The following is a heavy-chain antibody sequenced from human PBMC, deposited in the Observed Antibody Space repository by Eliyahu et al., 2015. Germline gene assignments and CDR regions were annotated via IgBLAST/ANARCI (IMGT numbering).Heavy chain of an antibody. D-gene: IGHD3-22*01. CDR2: IYYSGST. V-gene: IGHV4-31*03. Sequence: QVQLQESGPGLVKPSQTLSLTCTVSGGSIXSGAYYWNWIRQHPGKGLEWIGYIYYSGSTYYNPSLKSRVTISVDTSKNQFSLKLSSVTAADTAVYYCSRLHYYDGSGTTNNDYWGQGTLVTVSS. CDR1: GGSIXSGAYY. CDR3: SRLHYYDGSGTTNNDY. J-gene: IGHJ4*02.